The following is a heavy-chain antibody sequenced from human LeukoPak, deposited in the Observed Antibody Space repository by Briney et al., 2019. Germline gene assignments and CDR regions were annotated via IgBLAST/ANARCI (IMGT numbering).Heavy chain of an antibody. J-gene: IGHJ4*02. V-gene: IGHV4-30-4*01. CDR1: GGSISSGDYY. CDR2: IYYSGST. CDR3: ARAVDGVVIDY. Sequence: PSETLSLTCTVSGGSISSGDYYWSWIRQPPGKGLEWIGYIYYSGSTYYNPSLKSRVTISVDTSKNQFSLKLSSVTAADTAVYYCARAVDGVVIDYWGQGTLVTVSS. D-gene: IGHD3-3*01.